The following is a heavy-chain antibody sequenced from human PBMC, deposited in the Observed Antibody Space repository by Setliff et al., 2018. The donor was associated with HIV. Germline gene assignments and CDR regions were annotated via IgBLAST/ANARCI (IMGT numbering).Heavy chain of an antibody. CDR2: INDNGST. CDR3: VRAGDYYDSTGARAGFDF. D-gene: IGHD3-22*01. V-gene: IGHV4-34*01. Sequence: SETLSLTCAVYGGSFSGYYWSWIRQPPGKGLEWIGEINDNGSTNYNPSLKSRVSMSLDKSKNQFSLKMTSVTAADTAVYYCVRAGDYYDSTGARAGFDFWGQGTRVTVSS. J-gene: IGHJ3*01. CDR1: GGSFSGYY.